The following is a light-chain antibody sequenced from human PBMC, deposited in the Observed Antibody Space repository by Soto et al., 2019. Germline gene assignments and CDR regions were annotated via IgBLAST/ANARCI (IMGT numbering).Light chain of an antibody. CDR3: QQYNSWLWT. V-gene: IGKV3-15*01. CDR2: AAS. CDR1: QSISTY. J-gene: IGKJ1*01. Sequence: EIVCTHSPATLSLSPGDRATLSCSASQSISTYVNWFQQKPGQPPRLLIYAASTRATGIPARFSGSGSGTEFTLIISSLQSEDSAVYYCQQYNSWLWTFGQGTKVDIK.